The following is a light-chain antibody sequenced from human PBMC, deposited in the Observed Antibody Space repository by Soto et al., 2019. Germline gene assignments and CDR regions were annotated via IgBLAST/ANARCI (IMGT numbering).Light chain of an antibody. CDR2: GAS. Sequence: EIVLTQSPGTLSLSPGERATLSCRASQSVFNNNLAWYQQKPGQAPRLLMFGASSRATGIPDRCSGSGSGTDFTLTISRLEPAEFAIYHWQQYGCSPRTFGQGTKLEIK. J-gene: IGKJ2*01. CDR3: QQYGCSPRT. CDR1: QSVFNNN. V-gene: IGKV3-20*01.